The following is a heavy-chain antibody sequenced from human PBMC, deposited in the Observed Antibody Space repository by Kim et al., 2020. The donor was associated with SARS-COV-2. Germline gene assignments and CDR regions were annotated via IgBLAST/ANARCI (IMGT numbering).Heavy chain of an antibody. CDR3: ARGGGVAVAGTGAYNWFDP. V-gene: IGHV4-59*09. J-gene: IGHJ5*02. D-gene: IGHD6-19*01. Sequence: SRVTISVATSKNQFSLKLSSVTAADTAVYYCARGGGVAVAGTGAYNWFDPWGQGTLVTVSS.